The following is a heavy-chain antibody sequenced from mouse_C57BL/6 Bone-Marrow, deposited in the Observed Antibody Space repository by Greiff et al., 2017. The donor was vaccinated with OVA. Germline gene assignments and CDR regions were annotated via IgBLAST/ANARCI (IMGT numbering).Heavy chain of an antibody. V-gene: IGHV5-6*01. CDR2: ISSGGSYT. CDR3: ARHPGY. J-gene: IGHJ2*01. CDR1: GFTFSSYG. Sequence: EVQGVESGGDLVKPGGSLKLSCAASGFTFSSYGMSWVRQTPDKRLEWVATISSGGSYTYYPDSVKGRFTISRDNAKNTLYLQVSSLKSEDTAMYYCARHPGYWGQGTNLTVSS.